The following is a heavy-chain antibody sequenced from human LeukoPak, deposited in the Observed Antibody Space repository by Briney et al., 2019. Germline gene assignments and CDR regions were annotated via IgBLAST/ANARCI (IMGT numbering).Heavy chain of an antibody. J-gene: IGHJ4*02. Sequence: GGSLILSCAASGFTFSSYSMNWVRQAPGKGLEWVSSISSSSSYIYYADSVKDRFTISRDNAKNSLYLQMNSLRAEDTAVYYCARDSTDFDCWGQGTLVTVSS. CDR1: GFTFSSYS. CDR3: ARDSTDFDC. V-gene: IGHV3-21*01. CDR2: ISSSSSYI.